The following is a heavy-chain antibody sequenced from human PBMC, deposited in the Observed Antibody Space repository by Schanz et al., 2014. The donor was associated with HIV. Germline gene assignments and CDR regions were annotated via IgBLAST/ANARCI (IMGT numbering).Heavy chain of an antibody. J-gene: IGHJ4*02. CDR1: GFNFNNYA. V-gene: IGHV3-23*04. D-gene: IGHD1-26*01. CDR2: VIGSGVRT. CDR3: AKAKGSYSATTFYFDF. Sequence: VQLVESGGGLVQPGKSLRLSCAASGFNFNNYAMTWVRQAPGRGLEWVSTVIGSGVRTIYADSVKGRFTISRDNSKNTLSLHMNSLRVEDTAVYYCAKAKGSYSATTFYFDFWGQGTLVTVSS.